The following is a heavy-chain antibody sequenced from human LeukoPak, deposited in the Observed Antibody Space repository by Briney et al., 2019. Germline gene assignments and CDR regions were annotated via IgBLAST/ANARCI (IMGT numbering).Heavy chain of an antibody. V-gene: IGHV3-7*01. Sequence: GGSLRLSCAASGFCFMTYWMSWVRQAPGKGLEWVANIEQDGSAKNYVDSVKGRFTLSRDNAKSSLYLQLNSLRAEDTAVYYCAGCAGNSCYFDYWGQGTLVIVSS. CDR2: IEQDGSAK. J-gene: IGHJ4*02. CDR3: AGCAGNSCYFDY. D-gene: IGHD5-12*01. CDR1: GFCFMTYW.